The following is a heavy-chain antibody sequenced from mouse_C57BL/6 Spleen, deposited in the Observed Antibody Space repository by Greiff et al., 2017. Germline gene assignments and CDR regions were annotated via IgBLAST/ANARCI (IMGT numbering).Heavy chain of an antibody. CDR2: INYDGSST. D-gene: IGHD2-1*01. V-gene: IGHV5-16*01. J-gene: IGHJ1*03. CDR1: GFTFSDYY. Sequence: EVQLVESEGGLVQPGSSVKLSCTASGFTFSDYYMAWVRQVPEKGLEWVANINYDGSSTYYLDSLKSRFIISRDNAKNILYLQMSSLKSEDTATYYCARTGGNYAWYFDVWGTGTTVTVSS. CDR3: ARTGGNYAWYFDV.